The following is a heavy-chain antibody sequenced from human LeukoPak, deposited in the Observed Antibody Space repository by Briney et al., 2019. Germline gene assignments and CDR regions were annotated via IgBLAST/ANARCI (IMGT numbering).Heavy chain of an antibody. CDR3: ARVKSIIVVVNAFDI. D-gene: IGHD3-22*01. J-gene: IGHJ3*02. V-gene: IGHV3-9*01. CDR2: ISWNSGSI. Sequence: GGSLRLSCAASGFTFDDYAMHWVRQAPGKGLEWVSGISWNSGSIGYADSVKGRFTISRDNAKNSLYLQMNSLRAEDTAVYYCARVKSIIVVVNAFDIWGQGTMVTVSS. CDR1: GFTFDDYA.